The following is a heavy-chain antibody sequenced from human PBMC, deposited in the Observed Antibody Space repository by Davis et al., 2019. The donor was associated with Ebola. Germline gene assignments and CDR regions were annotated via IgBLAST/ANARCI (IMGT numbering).Heavy chain of an antibody. D-gene: IGHD2-2*02. CDR3: AKGRTIPLALDL. V-gene: IGHV3-9*01. CDR2: ISWNSDSI. Sequence: SLKISCAASGFTFSDYYMSWIRQAPGKVLEWVSGISWNSDSIVYADSVKGRFTISRDNARNSLYLQMNSLRGEDTAFYYCAKGRTIPLALDLWGQGTLVTVSS. J-gene: IGHJ5*02. CDR1: GFTFSDYY.